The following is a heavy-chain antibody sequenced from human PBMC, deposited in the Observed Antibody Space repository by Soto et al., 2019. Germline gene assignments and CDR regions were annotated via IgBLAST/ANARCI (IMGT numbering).Heavy chain of an antibody. Sequence: ASVKVSCKASGYTFTSYYMHWVRQAPGQGLEWMGIINPSGGSTSYAQKFQGRVTMTRDTSTSTVYMELSSLRSEDTAVYYCARDRASSGSYHNALDIWGQGTMVTVSS. V-gene: IGHV1-46*01. CDR3: ARDRASSGSYHNALDI. CDR1: GYTFTSYY. CDR2: INPSGGST. J-gene: IGHJ3*02. D-gene: IGHD1-26*01.